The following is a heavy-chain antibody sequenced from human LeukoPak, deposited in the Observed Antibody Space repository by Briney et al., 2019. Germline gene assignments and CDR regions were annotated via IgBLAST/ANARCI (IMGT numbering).Heavy chain of an antibody. CDR3: ARSIAATPVLYNWFDP. V-gene: IGHV1-2*02. J-gene: IGHJ5*02. D-gene: IGHD2-15*01. CDR1: GYTFTGYY. CDR2: INPNSGGT. Sequence: ASVKVSCKASGYTFTGYYMHWVRQAPGQGLEWMGWINPNSGGTNYAQKLQGRVTMTTDTSTSTAYMELRSLRSDDTAVYYCARSIAATPVLYNWFDPWGQGTLVTVSS.